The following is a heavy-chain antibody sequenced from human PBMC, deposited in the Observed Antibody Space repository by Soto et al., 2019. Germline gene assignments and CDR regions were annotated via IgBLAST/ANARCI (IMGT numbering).Heavy chain of an antibody. D-gene: IGHD2-15*01. CDR2: ISGHNGNT. Sequence: SWVRQAPGLGLEWMGWISGHNGNTKYAQKFQGRVTVTTDTSTTTAYMELRSLRSDDTAVYYCARDTAVAFDYWGQGTLVTVSS. CDR3: ARDTAVAFDY. J-gene: IGHJ4*02. V-gene: IGHV1-18*01.